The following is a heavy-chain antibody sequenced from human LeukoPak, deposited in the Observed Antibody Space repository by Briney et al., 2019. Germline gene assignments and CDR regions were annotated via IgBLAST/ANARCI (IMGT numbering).Heavy chain of an antibody. V-gene: IGHV4-34*01. CDR1: GGSFSGYY. Sequence: SETLSLTSAVYGGSFSGYYWSWLRQPPRKGLEWMVEINHTGSTNYKPSLKSRVTLSVDTSKTPFSLKLSSVTAAVTAVYYCAGGYCSGGSCRRRNYYYGMDVWGKGTTVTVSS. J-gene: IGHJ6*04. D-gene: IGHD2-15*01. CDR3: AGGYCSGGSCRRRNYYYGMDV. CDR2: INHTGST.